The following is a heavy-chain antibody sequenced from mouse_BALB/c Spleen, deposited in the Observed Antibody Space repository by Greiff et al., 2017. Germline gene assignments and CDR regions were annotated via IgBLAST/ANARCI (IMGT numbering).Heavy chain of an antibody. CDR3: ARDGGLPYAMDY. D-gene: IGHD2-4*01. CDR2: IWGDGST. CDR1: GFSFTGYG. V-gene: IGHV2-6-7*01. J-gene: IGHJ4*01. Sequence: VMLVESGPGLVAPAQSLSITCTVSGFSFTGYGVNWVRQTPGKGLEWLGMIWGDGSTDYNSALKSRLSISKDNSKSQVFLKMNSLQTDDTARYYCARDGGLPYAMDYWGQGTSVTVSS.